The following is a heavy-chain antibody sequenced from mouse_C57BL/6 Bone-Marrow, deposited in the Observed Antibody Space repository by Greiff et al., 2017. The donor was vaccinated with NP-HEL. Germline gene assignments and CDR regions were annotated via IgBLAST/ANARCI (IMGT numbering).Heavy chain of an antibody. J-gene: IGHJ4*01. D-gene: IGHD3-2*02. Sequence: VQLQQSGAELARPGASVKLSCKASGYTFTSYGISWVKQRTGQGLEWIGEIYPRSGNTYYNEKFKGKATLTADKSSSTAYMELRSLTSEDSAVYFCASPRQLRLRLYYYAMDYWGQGTSVTVSS. CDR1: GYTFTSYG. CDR3: ASPRQLRLRLYYYAMDY. CDR2: IYPRSGNT. V-gene: IGHV1-81*01.